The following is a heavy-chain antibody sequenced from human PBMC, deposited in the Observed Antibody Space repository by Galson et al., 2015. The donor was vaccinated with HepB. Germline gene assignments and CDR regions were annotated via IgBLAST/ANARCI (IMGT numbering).Heavy chain of an antibody. J-gene: IGHJ4*02. Sequence: ETLSLTCTVSGVSISSNSYYWVWIRQSPGKGLEWIGNIYYSGNTYYNPSLKSRVTISVDTSTNQFSLKLNSVTTADTAVYYCARQGRQGRSTVVTPYFDSWGQGTLVTVSS. CDR1: GVSISSNSYY. D-gene: IGHD4-23*01. CDR3: ARQGRQGRSTVVTPYFDS. CDR2: IYYSGNT. V-gene: IGHV4-39*01.